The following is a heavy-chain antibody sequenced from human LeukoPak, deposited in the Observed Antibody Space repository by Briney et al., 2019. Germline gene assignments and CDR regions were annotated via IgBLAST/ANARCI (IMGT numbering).Heavy chain of an antibody. Sequence: PGGSLRLSCAASEFTFSSHFMNWVRQAPGKGLEWVSSISSGGSSVLYADSLKGRFTISRDNTKNSLYLQMNSLRPEDTAVYYCARERYSRSSHDALDLWGRGTVVTVSS. CDR3: ARERYSRSSHDALDL. V-gene: IGHV3-21*01. J-gene: IGHJ3*01. CDR2: ISSGGSSV. D-gene: IGHD6-6*01. CDR1: EFTFSSHF.